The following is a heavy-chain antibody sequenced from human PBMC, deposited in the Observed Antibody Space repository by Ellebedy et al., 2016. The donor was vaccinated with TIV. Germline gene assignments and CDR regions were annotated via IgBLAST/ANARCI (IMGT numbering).Heavy chain of an antibody. V-gene: IGHV3-72*01. CDR1: GFTLTDHY. J-gene: IGHJ4*02. CDR3: VCLFSGRDY. D-gene: IGHD3-10*02. Sequence: GESLKISCAASGFTLTDHYFDLVPLAPGKVLELVVRSKHKPANYATDYAASVKGRFTISRDDSRSSLHLQMDSLKIEDTAVYYCVCLFSGRDYWGEGKLVTVSS. CDR2: SKHKPANYAT.